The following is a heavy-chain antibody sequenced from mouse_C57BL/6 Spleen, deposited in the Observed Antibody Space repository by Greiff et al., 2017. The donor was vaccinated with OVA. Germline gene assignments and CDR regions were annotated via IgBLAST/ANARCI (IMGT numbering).Heavy chain of an antibody. V-gene: IGHV1-18*01. CDR3: AMGGRYYYAMDY. CDR1: GYTFTDYN. Sequence: DVQLQESGTELVKPGASVKIPCKASGYTFTDYNMDWVKQSHGKSLEWIGDINPNNGGTIYNQKFKGKATLTVDKSSSTAYMELRSLTSEDTAVYYCAMGGRYYYAMDYWGQGTSVTVSS. J-gene: IGHJ4*01. CDR2: INPNNGGT.